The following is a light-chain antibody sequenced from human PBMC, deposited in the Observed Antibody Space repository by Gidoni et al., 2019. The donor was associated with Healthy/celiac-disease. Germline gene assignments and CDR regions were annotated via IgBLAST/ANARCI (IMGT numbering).Light chain of an antibody. CDR2: EGS. J-gene: IGLJ3*02. V-gene: IGLV2-23*01. CDR3: CSYAGSRWV. Sequence: GQSITISCTGTSSDVGSYNLVSWYQQHPGKAPKLMIYEGSKRPSGVSNRFSGSKSGNTASLTISGLQAEDEADYYCCSYAGSRWVFGGGTKLTVL. CDR1: SSDVGSYNL.